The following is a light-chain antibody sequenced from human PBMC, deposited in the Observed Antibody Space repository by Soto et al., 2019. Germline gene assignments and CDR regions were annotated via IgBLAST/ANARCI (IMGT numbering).Light chain of an antibody. CDR2: DVS. J-gene: IGKJ1*01. CDR3: QQYNSYSSWT. Sequence: IQMTQSPSTLSVSVGDRVSITCRASQSISRYLGWYQQKPGKAPKLLIYDVSILESGVPSRFSGSGSGTEFTLTISTLQADDFATYYCQQYNSYSSWTFGQG. V-gene: IGKV1-5*01. CDR1: QSISRY.